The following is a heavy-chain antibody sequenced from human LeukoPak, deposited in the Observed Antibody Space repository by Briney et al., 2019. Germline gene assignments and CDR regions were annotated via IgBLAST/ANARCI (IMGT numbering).Heavy chain of an antibody. V-gene: IGHV3-21*01. CDR2: ISSSGSYI. J-gene: IGHJ5*02. D-gene: IGHD2-2*01. CDR1: GFTFSSYS. Sequence: GGSLRLSCAASGFTFSSYSMNWVRQAPGKGLEWVSSISSSGSYIYYADSVKGRFTISRDNAKNSLYLQMNSLRAEDTAVYYCARDLVGYCSSTSCPFDPWGQGTLVTVSS. CDR3: ARDLVGYCSSTSCPFDP.